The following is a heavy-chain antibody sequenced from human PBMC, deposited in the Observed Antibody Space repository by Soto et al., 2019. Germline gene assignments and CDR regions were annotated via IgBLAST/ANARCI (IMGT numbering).Heavy chain of an antibody. CDR1: GFTFTSYR. D-gene: IGHD3-16*01. CDR2: INSDGSTT. CDR3: ARVGIGAYHFDC. V-gene: IGHV3-74*01. Sequence: EVQLVESGGGLIQPGGSLRLSCAASGFTFTSYRMHWVRQVPGKGLVWVSRINSDGSTTSYADSVEGRFTISRDNAKNTLYLQMNSLRAEDTAVYYCARVGIGAYHFDCWGQGALVTVAS. J-gene: IGHJ4*02.